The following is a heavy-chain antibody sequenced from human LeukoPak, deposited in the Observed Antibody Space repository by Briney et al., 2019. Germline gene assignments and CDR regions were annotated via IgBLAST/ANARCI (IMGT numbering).Heavy chain of an antibody. V-gene: IGHV3-21*01. J-gene: IGHJ4*02. D-gene: IGHD6-19*01. CDR2: ISSSSSYI. CDR1: GFTFSSYS. CDR3: ARGPAVAGTALDY. Sequence: GGSLRLSCAASGFTFSSYSMNWVRQAPGKGLEWVSSISSSSSYIYYADSVKGRFTISRDNAKNSLYLQMNSLRAEDTAVYYCARGPAVAGTALDYWGRGTLVTVSS.